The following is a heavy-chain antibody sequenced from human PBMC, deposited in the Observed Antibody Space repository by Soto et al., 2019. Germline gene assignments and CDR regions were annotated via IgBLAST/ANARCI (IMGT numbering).Heavy chain of an antibody. D-gene: IGHD6-13*01. CDR2: IYYSGST. Sequence: PSETLSLTCTVSGGSISSYYWSWIRQPPGKGLEWIGYIYYSGSTNYNPPLKSRVTISVDTSKNQFSLKLSSVTAADTAVYYCARAAYVPGRIAAAGEDFDYWGQGTLVTVSS. CDR3: ARAAYVPGRIAAAGEDFDY. CDR1: GGSISSYY. V-gene: IGHV4-59*01. J-gene: IGHJ4*02.